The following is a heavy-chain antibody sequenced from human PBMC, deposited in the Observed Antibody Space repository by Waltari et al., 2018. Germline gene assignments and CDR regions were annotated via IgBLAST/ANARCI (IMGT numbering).Heavy chain of an antibody. J-gene: IGHJ4*02. CDR2: VYYTGNT. CDR3: ATPYGSGTNFDY. Sequence: QLQLQESGPGLVKPSETLSLACTVSGGSITHPNLYWGWVRQPPGKGLEFIGSVYYTGNTYYNPSLMRRVTISVYTSKNKFSLRLTSVTAADTAVYYCATPYGSGTNFDYGGQGTLVTVSS. CDR1: GGSITHPNLY. V-gene: IGHV4-39*01. D-gene: IGHD3-10*01.